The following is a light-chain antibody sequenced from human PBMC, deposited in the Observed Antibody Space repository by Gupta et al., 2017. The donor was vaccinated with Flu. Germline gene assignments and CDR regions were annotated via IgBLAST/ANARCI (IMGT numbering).Light chain of an antibody. CDR3: QVWETSIDHFV. CDR2: DDS. Sequence: YVLTQPPPVSVAPGQTARITCGEDNIGSKSVHWYLHKPGQAPVLVVYDDSDRPSGVPERFSGSNSGDTATLTISRVEAADEADYYCQVWETSIDHFVFGTGTKVTVL. CDR1: NIGSKS. V-gene: IGLV3-21*02. J-gene: IGLJ1*01.